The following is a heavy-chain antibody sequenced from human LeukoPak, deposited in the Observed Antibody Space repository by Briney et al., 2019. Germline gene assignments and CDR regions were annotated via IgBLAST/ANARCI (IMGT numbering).Heavy chain of an antibody. CDR1: GFTFSDYY. Sequence: GGSLRLSCAASGFTFSDYYMGWTRQAPGKGLEWVSYISSSGSTIYYADSVKGRFTISRDNAKNSLYLQMNSLRAEDTAVYYCAREIIPRRYYYYGMDVWGQGTTVTVSS. V-gene: IGHV3-11*01. CDR3: AREIIPRRYYYYGMDV. CDR2: ISSSGSTI. J-gene: IGHJ6*02.